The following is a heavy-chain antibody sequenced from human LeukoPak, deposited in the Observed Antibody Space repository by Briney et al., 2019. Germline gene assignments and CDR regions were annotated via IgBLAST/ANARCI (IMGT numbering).Heavy chain of an antibody. D-gene: IGHD6-19*01. CDR1: GFTFSSYA. V-gene: IGHV3-23*01. CDR2: ISGSGGST. Sequence: GGSLRLSCAAPGFTFSSYAMSWVRQAPGKGLEWVSAISGSGGSTYYADSVKGRFTISRDNSKNTLYLQMNSLRAEDTAVYYCATHPLSSGWYTFSYYYGMDVWGQGTTVTVSS. J-gene: IGHJ6*02. CDR3: ATHPLSSGWYTFSYYYGMDV.